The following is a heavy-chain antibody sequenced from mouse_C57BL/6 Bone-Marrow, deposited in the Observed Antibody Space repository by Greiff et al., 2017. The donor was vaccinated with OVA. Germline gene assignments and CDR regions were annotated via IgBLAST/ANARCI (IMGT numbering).Heavy chain of an antibody. Sequence: QVQLQQSGAELVKPGASVKLSCKASGYTFTSYWMQWVKQRPGQGLEWIGEIDPSDSYTNYNQKFKGKATLTVDTSSSTAYKQLSSLTSEDSAVYYCARWGDYEDYFDDWGKGTTLTVSS. V-gene: IGHV1-50*01. CDR2: IDPSDSYT. CDR1: GYTFTSYW. J-gene: IGHJ2*01. D-gene: IGHD2-4*01. CDR3: ARWGDYEDYFDD.